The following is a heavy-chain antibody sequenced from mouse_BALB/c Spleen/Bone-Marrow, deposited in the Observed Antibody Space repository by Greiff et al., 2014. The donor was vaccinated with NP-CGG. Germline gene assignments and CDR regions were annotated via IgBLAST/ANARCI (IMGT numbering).Heavy chain of an antibody. CDR3: ARSYRFWYFDV. CDR2: IHPNSGNT. D-gene: IGHD2-14*01. Sequence: QVQLKESGSVLVRPGASVKLSCKASGYTFTGSWMHWAKQRPGQGLEWIGDIHPNSGNTNYNEKFRGKATLTVDTSSNTAYVDLSSLTSEDSAVYYCARSYRFWYFDVWGAGTTVTVPS. V-gene: IGHV1S130*01. CDR1: GYTFTGSW. J-gene: IGHJ1*01.